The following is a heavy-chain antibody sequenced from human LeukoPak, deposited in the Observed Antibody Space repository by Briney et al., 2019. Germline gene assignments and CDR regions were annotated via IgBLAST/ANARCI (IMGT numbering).Heavy chain of an antibody. D-gene: IGHD3-22*01. V-gene: IGHV1-18*01. J-gene: IGHJ3*02. CDR2: ISAYNGHR. CDR1: AYTFSDHG. Sequence: ASVKVSCKASAYTFSDHGVSWVRQAPGQGLEWMAWISAYNGHRKYAQNLQGRVSMTTDTSTNTAYMELRSLKSDDTAVYYCARTGSRYDSSGHLGAFDIWGQGTMVTVSS. CDR3: ARTGSRYDSSGHLGAFDI.